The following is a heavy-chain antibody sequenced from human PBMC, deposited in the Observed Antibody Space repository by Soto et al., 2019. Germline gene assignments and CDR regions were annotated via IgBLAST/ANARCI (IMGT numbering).Heavy chain of an antibody. CDR1: GFTFSSYG. V-gene: IGHV3-33*01. Sequence: XGSLRLSCAAAGFTFSSYGMNWVRQAPGKGLEWVAVILYDGSNKYYADSVKGRFTISRDNSKNTLYLQMNSLRAEDTAVYYCARSIGYCSSTSCYTGERYYYYGMDAWGQGTTVTVSS. D-gene: IGHD2-2*02. J-gene: IGHJ6*02. CDR2: ILYDGSNK. CDR3: ARSIGYCSSTSCYTGERYYYYGMDA.